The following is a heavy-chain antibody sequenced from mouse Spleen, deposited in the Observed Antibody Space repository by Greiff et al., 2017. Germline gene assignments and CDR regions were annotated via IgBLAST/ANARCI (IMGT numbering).Heavy chain of an antibody. Sequence: EVKLLESGPGLVKPSQSLSLTCSVTGYSITSGYYWNWIRQFPGNKLEWMGYISYDGSNNYNPSLKNRISITRDTSKNQFFLKLNSVTTEDTATYYCARAGLRRRAMDYWGQGTSVTVSS. J-gene: IGHJ4*01. V-gene: IGHV3-6*01. CDR1: GYSITSGYY. CDR3: ARAGLRRRAMDY. D-gene: IGHD2-4*01. CDR2: ISYDGSN.